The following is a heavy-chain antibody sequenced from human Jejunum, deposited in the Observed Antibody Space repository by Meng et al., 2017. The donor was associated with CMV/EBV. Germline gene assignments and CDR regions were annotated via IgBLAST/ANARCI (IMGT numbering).Heavy chain of an antibody. Sequence: ASGYTFTNYFLHWVPHAPGQGLECMGIIPPSGGSTCYAQKFQGRVTMTRDTSTTTVYMELSSLRSEDTAVYYCASDFSVREPSEFDYWGQGTLVTVSS. J-gene: IGHJ4*02. V-gene: IGHV1-46*01. CDR2: IPPSGGST. CDR1: GYTFTNYF. D-gene: IGHD1-14*01. CDR3: ASDFSVREPSEFDY.